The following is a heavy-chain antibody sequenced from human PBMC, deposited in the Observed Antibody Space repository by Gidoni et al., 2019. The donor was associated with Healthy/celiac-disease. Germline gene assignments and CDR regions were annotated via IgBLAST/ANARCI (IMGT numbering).Heavy chain of an antibody. CDR2: ISGSGGST. V-gene: IGHV3-23*01. CDR3: ANSRHDDFWSAYEAVYLYYYYGMDV. J-gene: IGHJ6*02. Sequence: EVQLLESGGGLVQPGGSLRLSCAASGFTFSSYAMSWVPQAPGKGLEWVSAISGSGGSTYYADSVKGRFTISRDNSKNTLYLQMNSLRAEDTAVYYCANSRHDDFWSAYEAVYLYYYYGMDVWGQGTTVTVSS. D-gene: IGHD3-3*01. CDR1: GFTFSSYA.